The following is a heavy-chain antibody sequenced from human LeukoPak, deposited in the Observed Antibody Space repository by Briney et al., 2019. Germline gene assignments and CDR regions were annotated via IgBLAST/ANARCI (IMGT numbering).Heavy chain of an antibody. D-gene: IGHD3-10*01. Sequence: GASVKVSCKASGGTFSSYAISWVRQAPGQGLEWMGGIIPIFGTANYAQKFQGRVTITADESTSTAYMELSSLRSEDTAVYYCATDLSHGSGSSGDYWGQGALVTVSS. CDR2: IIPIFGTA. V-gene: IGHV1-69*01. J-gene: IGHJ4*02. CDR3: ATDLSHGSGSSGDY. CDR1: GGTFSSYA.